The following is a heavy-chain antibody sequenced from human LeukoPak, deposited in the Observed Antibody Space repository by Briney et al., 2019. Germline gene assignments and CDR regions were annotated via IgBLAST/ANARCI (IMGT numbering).Heavy chain of an antibody. D-gene: IGHD4-11*01. CDR1: GFTFSSYA. Sequence: GGSLRLSCVASGFTFSSYAMNWVRQAPGKGLEWVSSISGSDNYIFYADSVKGRFTISRDNAKNSLFLQMDSLRAEDTAVYYCARDEGLPAEYFQHWGQGTLVTVSS. V-gene: IGHV3-21*01. CDR2: ISGSDNYI. CDR3: ARDEGLPAEYFQH. J-gene: IGHJ1*01.